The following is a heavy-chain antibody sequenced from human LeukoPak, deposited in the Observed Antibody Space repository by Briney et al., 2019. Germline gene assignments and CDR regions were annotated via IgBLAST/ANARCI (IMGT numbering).Heavy chain of an antibody. CDR2: MNPNSGNT. Sequence: GASVKVSCKASGYTFSDYYINWVRQAPGQGLEWMGWMNPNSGNTGYAQKFQGRVTMTRNTSISTAYMELSSLRSEDTAVYYCARGVWQQLLLLRFDPWGQGTLVTVSS. CDR3: ARGVWQQLLLLRFDP. J-gene: IGHJ5*02. CDR1: GYTFSDYY. V-gene: IGHV1-8*02. D-gene: IGHD6-13*01.